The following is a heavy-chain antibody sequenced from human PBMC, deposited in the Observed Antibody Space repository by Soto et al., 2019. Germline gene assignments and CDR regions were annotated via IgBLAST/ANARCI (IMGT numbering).Heavy chain of an antibody. V-gene: IGHV1-18*01. Sequence: QVQLVQSGAEVKKPGASVKVSCKASGYTFTSYGISWVRQAPGQGLEWMGWISAYNGNTNYAQKLQGIVTMTTDTTTSTAYIELRSLRSDDTAVYFCARDLVSDDFWSCYGGCDYCGQGTLVTVSS. J-gene: IGHJ4*02. D-gene: IGHD3-3*01. CDR1: GYTFTSYG. CDR2: ISAYNGNT. CDR3: ARDLVSDDFWSCYGGCDY.